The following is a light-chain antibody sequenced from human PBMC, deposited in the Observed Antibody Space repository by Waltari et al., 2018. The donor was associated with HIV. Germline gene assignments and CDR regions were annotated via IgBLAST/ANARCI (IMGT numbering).Light chain of an antibody. CDR3: HQYGSSPRT. CDR1: KSLNSTY. J-gene: IGKJ1*01. V-gene: IGKV3-20*01. Sequence: EIELTQSPGTLSLSPGERANLACRASKSLNSTYLAWYQQQPGQTPRLLIYGASSRAIGIPDRFSGSGSGTDFTLTISRLEPGDFAVYYCHQYGSSPRTFGQGTKVDIK. CDR2: GAS.